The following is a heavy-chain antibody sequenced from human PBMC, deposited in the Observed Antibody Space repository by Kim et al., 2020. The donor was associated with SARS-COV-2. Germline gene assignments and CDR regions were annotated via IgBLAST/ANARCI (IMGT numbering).Heavy chain of an antibody. Sequence: SETLSLTCAVYGGSFSGYYWSWIRQPPGKGLEWIGEINHSGSTNYNPSLKSRVTISVDTSKNQFSLKLSSVTAADTAVYYCARRYDFWSGYHPLSHYYYG. CDR2: INHSGST. V-gene: IGHV4-34*01. CDR3: ARRYDFWSGYHPLSHYYYG. CDR1: GGSFSGYY. J-gene: IGHJ6*01. D-gene: IGHD3-3*01.